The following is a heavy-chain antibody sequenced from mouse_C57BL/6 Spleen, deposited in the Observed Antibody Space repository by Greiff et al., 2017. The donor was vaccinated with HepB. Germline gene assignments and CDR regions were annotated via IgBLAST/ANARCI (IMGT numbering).Heavy chain of an antibody. CDR2: INPNNGGT. V-gene: IGHV1-22*01. CDR1: GYTFTDYN. Sequence: VQLKQSGPELVKPGASVKMSCKASGYTFTDYNMHWVKQSHGKSLEWIGYINPNNGGTSYNQKFKGKATLTVNKSSSTAYMELRSLTSEDSAVYYWAREDYYGSSYVAWFAYWGQGTLVTVSA. J-gene: IGHJ3*01. CDR3: AREDYYGSSYVAWFAY. D-gene: IGHD1-1*01.